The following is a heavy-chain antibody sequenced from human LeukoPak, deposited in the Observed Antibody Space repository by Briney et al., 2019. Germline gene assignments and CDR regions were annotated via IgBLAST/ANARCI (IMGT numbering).Heavy chain of an antibody. Sequence: ASVKVSCKASGYTFTSYAMHWVRQAPGQRLEWMGWINAGNGNTKYSQRFQGRVTITRDTSASTAYMELSNLRSEDAAVYYCARDHYPYYYGSGTDPGTAVSYWGQGTLVTVSS. J-gene: IGHJ4*02. CDR1: GYTFTSYA. D-gene: IGHD3-10*01. CDR2: INAGNGNT. V-gene: IGHV1-3*01. CDR3: ARDHYPYYYGSGTDPGTAVSY.